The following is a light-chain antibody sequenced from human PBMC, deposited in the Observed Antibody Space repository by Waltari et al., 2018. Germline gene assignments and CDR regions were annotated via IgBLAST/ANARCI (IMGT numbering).Light chain of an antibody. CDR3: CSYEGSYTFWV. V-gene: IGLV2-11*01. CDR2: DVN. Sequence: QSALTQPRSVSGSPGQSVTISCTGTSSDVGGYNYVPWYQQHPGQAPKLIIYDVNKRPSGVPDRFSGSKSGNTASLTISGLQAEDEADYHCCSYEGSYTFWVFGGGTKLTVL. CDR1: SSDVGGYNY. J-gene: IGLJ3*02.